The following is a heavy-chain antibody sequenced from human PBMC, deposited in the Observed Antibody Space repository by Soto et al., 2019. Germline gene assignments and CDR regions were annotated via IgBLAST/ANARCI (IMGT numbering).Heavy chain of an antibody. D-gene: IGHD3-9*01. J-gene: IGHJ4*02. V-gene: IGHV2-5*02. Sequence: QITLKESGPTLVKTTQTLTLTCTFSGFSLTTSGVGVAWIRQPPGKALECLALIYWDDDKRYSPSLKNRLTITKDTSKNQVVLTMTNMDPLDTATYYLAHSLPGRVIDYWGQGTLVTVSS. CDR1: GFSLTTSGVG. CDR2: IYWDDDK. CDR3: AHSLPGRVIDY.